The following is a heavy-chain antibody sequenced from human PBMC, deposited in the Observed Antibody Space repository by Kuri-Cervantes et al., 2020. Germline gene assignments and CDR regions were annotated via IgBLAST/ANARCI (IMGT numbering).Heavy chain of an antibody. V-gene: IGHV3-23*01. CDR2: ISGSGGST. CDR3: AKAGEPYSSGWLGFFWDY. Sequence: GGSLRLSCAASGFTFSSYAMSWVRQAPGKGLEWVSAISGSGGSTYYADSVKGRFTISRDNSKNTLYLQMNSLRAEDTAVYYCAKAGEPYSSGWLGFFWDYWGQGTLVTVSS. CDR1: GFTFSSYA. J-gene: IGHJ4*02. D-gene: IGHD6-19*01.